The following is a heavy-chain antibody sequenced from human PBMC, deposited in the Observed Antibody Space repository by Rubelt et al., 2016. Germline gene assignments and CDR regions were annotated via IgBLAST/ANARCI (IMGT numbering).Heavy chain of an antibody. J-gene: IGHJ4*02. CDR2: IYSGGST. CDR1: GFTVSDSY. V-gene: IGHV3-53*04. Sequence: EVQLVESGGGLVQPGGSLGLSCAASGFTVSDSYLSWVRQAPGKGLEWVSIIYSGGSTYYADSVKGRFTISRHNSKNTLYLQMNSRRAEATAVYYCARDRYPGLTDYWGQGTLVTVSS. D-gene: IGHD3-16*02. CDR3: ARDRYPGLTDY.